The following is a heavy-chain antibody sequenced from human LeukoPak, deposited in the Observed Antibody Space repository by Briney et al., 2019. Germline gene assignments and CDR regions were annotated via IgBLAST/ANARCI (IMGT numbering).Heavy chain of an antibody. CDR3: AKVRIAVAAIPADAFDI. CDR1: GFTFSSYA. D-gene: IGHD6-19*01. CDR2: ISGSGGST. Sequence: GGSLRLSCAASGFTFSSYAMSWVRQAPGNGLEGVSAISGSGGSTYYADSVKGRFTISRDNSKNTLYLQMNSLRAEDTAVYYCAKVRIAVAAIPADAFDIWGQGTMVTVSS. V-gene: IGHV3-23*01. J-gene: IGHJ3*02.